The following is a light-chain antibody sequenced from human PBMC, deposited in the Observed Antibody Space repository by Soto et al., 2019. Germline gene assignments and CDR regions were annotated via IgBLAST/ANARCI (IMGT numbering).Light chain of an antibody. CDR3: LQVNSFPRT. CDR2: PAS. CDR1: QGIGVR. V-gene: IGKV1-12*01. Sequence: DIQMTQSPSSLSASVGDRVTITCQASQGIGVRLAWFQQKPGQAPQYLIQPASTLQSGVPSRFSGSGSGTEFILTINSLQPEDVAFYYCLQVNSFPRTFGQGTKVDIK. J-gene: IGKJ1*01.